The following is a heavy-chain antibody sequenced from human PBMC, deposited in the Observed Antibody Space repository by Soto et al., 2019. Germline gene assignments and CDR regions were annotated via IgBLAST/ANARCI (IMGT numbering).Heavy chain of an antibody. CDR2: VYYNENT. J-gene: IGHJ5*01. D-gene: IGHD3-10*01. CDR1: GASINNFAYY. CDR3: ARRERYYGSPGWFDP. V-gene: IGHV4-39*01. Sequence: ETLSLTCSVSGASINNFAYYWGWIRQPPGKGLEWIGTVYYNENTYYNPSLKSRVAISVDTAENQFSLNLRSVTAADTAIYFCARRERYYGSPGWFDPWGQGTLVTVSS.